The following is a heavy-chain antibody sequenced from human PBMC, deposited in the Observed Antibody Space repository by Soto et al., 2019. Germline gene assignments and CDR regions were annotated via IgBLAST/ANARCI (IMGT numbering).Heavy chain of an antibody. D-gene: IGHD3-3*01. Sequence: QVQLQESGPGLVKPSQTLSLTCTVSGGSISSGGYYWSWIRQHPGKVLAWIGYIYYSGSTYYNPSLKSRVTISVDTSKNQFSLKLSSVTAADTAVYYCARVAMTIFGRYYFDYWGQGTLVTVSS. J-gene: IGHJ4*02. CDR3: ARVAMTIFGRYYFDY. CDR1: GGSISSGGYY. V-gene: IGHV4-31*03. CDR2: IYYSGST.